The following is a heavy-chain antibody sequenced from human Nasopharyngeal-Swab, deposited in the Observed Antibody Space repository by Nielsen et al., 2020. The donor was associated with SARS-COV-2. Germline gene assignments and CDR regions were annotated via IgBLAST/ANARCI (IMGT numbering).Heavy chain of an antibody. Sequence: GESLKISCAASGFTFSSYAMHWVRQAPGKGLEWVAVISYDGSNKYYADSVKGRFTISRDNSKNTLYLQMNSLRAEDTAVYYCARDYGSMIYYMDVWSKGTTVTVSS. CDR1: GFTFSSYA. J-gene: IGHJ6*03. V-gene: IGHV3-30-3*01. CDR3: ARDYGSMIYYMDV. CDR2: ISYDGSNK. D-gene: IGHD4-17*01.